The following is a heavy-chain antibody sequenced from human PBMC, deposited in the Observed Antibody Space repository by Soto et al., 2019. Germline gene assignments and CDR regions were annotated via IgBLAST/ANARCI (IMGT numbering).Heavy chain of an antibody. Sequence: GGSLRLSCAASGFTFSSYAMHWVRQAPGKGLEWVAVISYDGSNKYYADSVKGRFTISRDNSKNTLYLQMNSLRAEDTAVYYCASPLGRHFDYWSQGTLVTVSS. D-gene: IGHD7-27*01. CDR1: GFTFSSYA. V-gene: IGHV3-30-3*01. CDR3: ASPLGRHFDY. CDR2: ISYDGSNK. J-gene: IGHJ4*02.